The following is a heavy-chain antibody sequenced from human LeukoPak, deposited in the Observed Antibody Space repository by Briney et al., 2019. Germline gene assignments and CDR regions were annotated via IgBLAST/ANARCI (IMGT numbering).Heavy chain of an antibody. D-gene: IGHD4-17*01. CDR2: ISYDGSNK. CDR3: AKVGDYGDFLNYYYYYYMDV. Sequence: PGGSLRLSCAASGFTFSRYGMHWVRQAPGKGLEWVAVISYDGSNKYYADSVKGRFTISRDNSKNTLYLQMNSLKTEDTAVYYCAKVGDYGDFLNYYYYYYMDVWGKGTTVTISS. J-gene: IGHJ6*03. V-gene: IGHV3-30*18. CDR1: GFTFSRYG.